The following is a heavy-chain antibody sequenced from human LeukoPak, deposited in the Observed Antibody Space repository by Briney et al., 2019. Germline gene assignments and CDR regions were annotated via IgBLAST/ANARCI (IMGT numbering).Heavy chain of an antibody. CDR2: IYYSGST. CDR1: NPYIVGLY. D-gene: IGHD5-24*01. J-gene: IGHJ4*02. CDR3: ATLRDGYEFDY. V-gene: IGHV4-59*11. Sequence: SGTLASTMSLENPYIVGLYWSWSRHSSVFVLNWIGYIYYSGSTNYNPSLKSRVTISVDTSKNQFSLKVSSVTAADTAVYYCATLRDGYEFDYWGQGTLVTVSS.